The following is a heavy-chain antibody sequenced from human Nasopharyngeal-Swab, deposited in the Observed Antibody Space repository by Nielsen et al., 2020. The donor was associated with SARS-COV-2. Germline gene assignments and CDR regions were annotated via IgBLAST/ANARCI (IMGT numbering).Heavy chain of an antibody. V-gene: IGHV7-4-1*02. CDR1: GYTFTSHA. Sequence: ASVKVSCKASGYTFTSHAVNWVRQAPGQGLEWMGWINTNTGNPTYAQGFTGRFVFSLDTSVTTAYLEISSLKAEDSAVYYCARAVMAVGGIDQWGQGTLITVSS. CDR2: INTNTGNP. CDR3: ARAVMAVGGIDQ. D-gene: IGHD6-19*01. J-gene: IGHJ4*02.